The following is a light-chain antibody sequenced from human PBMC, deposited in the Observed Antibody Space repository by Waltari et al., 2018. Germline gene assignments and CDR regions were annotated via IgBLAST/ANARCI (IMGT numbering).Light chain of an antibody. CDR2: RDN. CDR3: AAWDDVLSGVV. V-gene: IGLV1-47*01. Sequence: QPVLIQPPSASGTPGQRVTIACSGSSSTIGSNYVSWYQQVPGTAPKLLMYRDNWRPSGVPDRFSGSKSGTSASLAISGVRSEDEADYHCAAWDDVLSGVVFGGGTKLIVL. J-gene: IGLJ2*01. CDR1: SSTIGSNY.